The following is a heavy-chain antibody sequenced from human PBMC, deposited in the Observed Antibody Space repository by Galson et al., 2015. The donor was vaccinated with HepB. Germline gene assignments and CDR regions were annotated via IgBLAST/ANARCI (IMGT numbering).Heavy chain of an antibody. V-gene: IGHV3-7*03. CDR3: VRDRTYKGGNFFDF. Sequence: LRLSCAASGFSFSDYWTSWIRQAPGKRPEWVANIRYDEYEYYYADFVKGRFTISRDNARNSVFLQMSSLRRDDTAIYYCVRDRTYKGGNFFDFWGQGALVTVSS. CDR1: GFSFSDYW. J-gene: IGHJ4*02. D-gene: IGHD3-10*01. CDR2: IRYDEYEY.